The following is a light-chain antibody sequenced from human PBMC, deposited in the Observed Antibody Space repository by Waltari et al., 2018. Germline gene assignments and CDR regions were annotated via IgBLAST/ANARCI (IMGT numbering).Light chain of an antibody. V-gene: IGLV3-21*04. Sequence: SYVLTQPPSVSVAPGETASITCGGGNIGSYSVHWYQQKPGQAPVLVIFYDSDWPSGIPARFSGSNSGNTATLTITSVEAGDEARYYCQVWHADIDPGVFGTGTEVTVL. CDR3: QVWHADIDPGV. CDR2: YDS. CDR1: NIGSYS. J-gene: IGLJ1*01.